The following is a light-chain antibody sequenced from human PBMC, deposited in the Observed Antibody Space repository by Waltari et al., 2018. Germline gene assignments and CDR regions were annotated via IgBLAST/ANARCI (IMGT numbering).Light chain of an antibody. CDR2: EVT. CDR3: SSFESSRTWV. Sequence: QSALTQPASVSGSPGQSITISCSGTSADIGRYNLVAWYQQLPGNAPKLVIYEVTERPSELSNRFSGSKSGNTACLTISGLQAEDEAEYYCSSFESSRTWVFGGGTKLTVL. J-gene: IGLJ3*02. CDR1: SADIGRYNL. V-gene: IGLV2-23*02.